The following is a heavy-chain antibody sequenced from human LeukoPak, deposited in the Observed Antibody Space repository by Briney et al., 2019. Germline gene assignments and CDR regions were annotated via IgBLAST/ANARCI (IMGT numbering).Heavy chain of an antibody. D-gene: IGHD2-21*01. CDR2: FVPLFKTA. CDR1: GDIFSNYG. V-gene: IGHV1-69*01. CDR3: ARDNVDVIALDY. Sequence: SVKVSCKASGDIFSNYGFSWVRQAPGQGLEWMGGFVPLFKTAHYAPKFQGRLTITADESTSTAYLELHSLRSEDTAVYYCARDNVDVIALDYRGQGTLVTVSS. J-gene: IGHJ4*02.